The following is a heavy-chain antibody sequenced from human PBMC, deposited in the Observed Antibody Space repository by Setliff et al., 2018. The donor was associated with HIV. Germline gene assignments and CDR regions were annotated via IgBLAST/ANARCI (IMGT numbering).Heavy chain of an antibody. V-gene: IGHV4-34*01. CDR1: GGSFSGYH. D-gene: IGHD2-15*01. CDR3: ARVSITYWYSIPTFYYYYMDV. J-gene: IGHJ6*03. CDR2: INHSGRT. Sequence: SETLSLTCAVYGGSFSGYHWNWIRQPPGKGLEWIGEINHSGRTNYNPSLKSRVTISVDTSKNQFSLKLRSATAADTAMYYCARVSITYWYSIPTFYYYYMDVWGKGTKVTVSS.